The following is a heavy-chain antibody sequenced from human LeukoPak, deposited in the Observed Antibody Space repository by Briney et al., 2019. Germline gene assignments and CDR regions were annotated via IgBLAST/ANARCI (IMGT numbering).Heavy chain of an antibody. CDR1: GASISSSSYY. CDR2: IYYNGST. J-gene: IGHJ4*02. Sequence: SETLSLTCTVSGASISSSSYYWGWIRQPPGKGREWIGSIYYNGSTYYHPSLKSRVTTSVETSKNQFSLKLSSVTAADTAVYYCARSYRYCSSTSCYITFDYWGQGTLVTVSS. D-gene: IGHD2-2*02. CDR3: ARSYRYCSSTSCYITFDY. V-gene: IGHV4-39*01.